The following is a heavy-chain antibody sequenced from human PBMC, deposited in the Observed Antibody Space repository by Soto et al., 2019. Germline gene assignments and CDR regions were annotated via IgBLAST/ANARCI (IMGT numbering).Heavy chain of an antibody. V-gene: IGHV4-30-4*01. CDR3: ARDSGLDYYDSSGPNTRNYYYYGMDV. J-gene: IGHJ6*02. CDR2: IYYSGCT. CDR1: GGSISSGDYY. D-gene: IGHD3-22*01. Sequence: PSETLSLTCTVSGGSISSGDYYWSWIRQPPGKGLEWIGYIYYSGCTYYNPDLKSRVTISVDTSKNQFSLKLSSVTAADTAVYCCARDSGLDYYDSSGPNTRNYYYYGMDVWGQGTTVTVSS.